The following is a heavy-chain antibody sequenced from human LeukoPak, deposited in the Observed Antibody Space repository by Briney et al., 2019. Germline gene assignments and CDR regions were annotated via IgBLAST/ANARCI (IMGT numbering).Heavy chain of an antibody. V-gene: IGHV1-69*06. CDR1: GGTFSSYA. CDR2: IIPIFGTA. CDR3: ARAGLYSSSWYSAFFDY. J-gene: IGHJ4*02. Sequence: SVKVSGKASGGTFSSYAISWVRQAPGQGLEWMGGIIPIFGTANYAQKFQGRVTITADKSTSTAYMELSSPRSEDTAVYYCARAGLYSSSWYSAFFDYWGQGTLVTVSS. D-gene: IGHD6-13*01.